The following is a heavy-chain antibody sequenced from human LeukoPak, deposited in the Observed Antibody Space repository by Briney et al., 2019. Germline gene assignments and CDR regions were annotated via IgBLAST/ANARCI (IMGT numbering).Heavy chain of an antibody. CDR1: GGSISTSSYY. V-gene: IGHV4-39*07. CDR2: IYYSGST. J-gene: IGHJ4*02. Sequence: SETLSLTCIVSGGSISTSSYYWGWIRQPPGKGLEWIGSIYYSGSTYYNPSLKSRVTISVDTSKNQFSLKLSSVTAADTAVYYCARFRDDFWSGYYSDYWGQGTLVTVSS. D-gene: IGHD3-3*01. CDR3: ARFRDDFWSGYYSDY.